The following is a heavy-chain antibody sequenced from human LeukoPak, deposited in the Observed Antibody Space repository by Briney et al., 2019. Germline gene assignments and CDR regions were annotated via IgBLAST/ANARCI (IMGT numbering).Heavy chain of an antibody. J-gene: IGHJ5*02. V-gene: IGHV4-59*01. CDR2: IYYSGST. CDR1: GGSISSYY. D-gene: IGHD6-13*01. Sequence: SETLSLTCTVSGGSISSYYWSWIRQPPGKGLEWIGYIYYSGSTNYNPSLKSRVTISLDTSKNQFSLKLNSVAAADTAVYYCARGHSAAGALNWFDPWGQGTLVTVSS. CDR3: ARGHSAAGALNWFDP.